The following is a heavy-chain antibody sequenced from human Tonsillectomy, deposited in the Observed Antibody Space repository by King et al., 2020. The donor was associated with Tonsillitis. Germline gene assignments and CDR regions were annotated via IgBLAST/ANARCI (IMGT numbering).Heavy chain of an antibody. D-gene: IGHD1-14*01. J-gene: IGHJ2*01. V-gene: IGHV3-23*04. CDR3: AKAAQPNRDWYFDL. CDR2: ISGSGGST. CDR1: GFTFSSYA. Sequence: VQLVESGGGLVQPGGSLRLSCASSGFTFSSYAMSWVRQAPGKGLEWVSGISGSGGSTYYADSVKGRFIISRDNSKNTLYLQMKSLRAEDTAVYYCAKAAQPNRDWYFDLWGRGTLVTVSS.